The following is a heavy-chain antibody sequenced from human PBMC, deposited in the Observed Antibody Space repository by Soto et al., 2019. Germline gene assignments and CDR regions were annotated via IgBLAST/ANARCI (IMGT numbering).Heavy chain of an antibody. CDR3: AREAYCTSSSCYTRYGMDV. V-gene: IGHV3-53*01. CDR2: IYSGDSI. J-gene: IGHJ6*02. CDR1: GLTVSSNC. D-gene: IGHD2-2*02. Sequence: GGSLRLSCAASGLTVSSNCMSWVRQAPGKGLEWVSVIYSGDSIYYADSVKGRFTISRDNSKNTLYLQMNSLRAEDTGVYYCAREAYCTSSSCYTRYGMDVWGQGTTVTVSS.